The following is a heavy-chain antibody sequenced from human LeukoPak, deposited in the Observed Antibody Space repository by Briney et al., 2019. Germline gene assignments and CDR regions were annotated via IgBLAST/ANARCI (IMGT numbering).Heavy chain of an antibody. J-gene: IGHJ5*02. CDR3: ARRDYAAWFDP. CDR2: VYYSGST. V-gene: IGHV4-39*01. Sequence: PSETLSLTCNVSGDSLTSGAFYWAWIRQPPGKGLEWIGNVYYSGSTQYNPSLRGRVSISMDKTKNQFSLNLNSVSVTDTAIYYCARRDYAAWFDPGGQGTLVTVSS. CDR1: GDSLTSGAFY. D-gene: IGHD4/OR15-4a*01.